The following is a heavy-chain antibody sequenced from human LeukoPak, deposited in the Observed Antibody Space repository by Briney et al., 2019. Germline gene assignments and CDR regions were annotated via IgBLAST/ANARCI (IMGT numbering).Heavy chain of an antibody. V-gene: IGHV4-30-4*01. CDR2: IYSSGTA. CDR3: ARGIYYYGMDV. J-gene: IGHJ6*02. Sequence: SETLSLTCTVSAGSISNGNYYWSWIRQPPRKGLEWIGYIYSSGTAYYNPSLKSRVTISVDTSKNQFTLNLNSVTAADTAVYYCARGIYYYGMDVWGQGTTVTVSS. CDR1: AGSISNGNYY.